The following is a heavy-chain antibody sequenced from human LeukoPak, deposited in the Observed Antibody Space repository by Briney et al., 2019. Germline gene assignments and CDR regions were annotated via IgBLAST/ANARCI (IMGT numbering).Heavy chain of an antibody. CDR1: GSTFSSYW. Sequence: GGSLRLSCAASGSTFSSYWMSWVRQAPGKGLEWVANIKQDGSEKYYVDSVKGRFAISRDNAKNSLYLQMNSLRAEDTAVYYCASDREYYYGSGSFDYWGQGTLVTVSS. CDR2: IKQDGSEK. J-gene: IGHJ4*02. CDR3: ASDREYYYGSGSFDY. V-gene: IGHV3-7*04. D-gene: IGHD3-10*01.